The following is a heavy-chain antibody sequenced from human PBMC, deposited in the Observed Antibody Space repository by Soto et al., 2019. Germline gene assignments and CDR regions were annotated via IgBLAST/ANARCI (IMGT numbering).Heavy chain of an antibody. CDR3: ARGDIVVVPIDY. CDR2: ISSSSSYI. CDR1: GFTFSSYS. J-gene: IGHJ4*02. Sequence: GGSLRLSCAASGFTFSSYSMNWVRQAPGKGLEWVSSISSSSSYIYYADSVKGRFTISRDNAKNSLYLQMNSLRAEDTAVYYCARGDIVVVPIDYWGQGTLVTVFS. V-gene: IGHV3-21*01. D-gene: IGHD2-2*01.